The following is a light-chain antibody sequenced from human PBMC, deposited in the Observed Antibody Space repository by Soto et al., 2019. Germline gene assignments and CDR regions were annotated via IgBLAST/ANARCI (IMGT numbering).Light chain of an antibody. J-gene: IGKJ3*01. CDR2: KAS. V-gene: IGKV1-5*03. Sequence: DIQVTQSPSTLSAYVGDSVTISCRASQIISNWLAWYQQKPGKAPKLLIYKASTLESGVPSSFSGSESGTDFTLTISCLQPDDFATYYCQQYNTFLLTFGPGTKVDIK. CDR3: QQYNTFLLT. CDR1: QIISNW.